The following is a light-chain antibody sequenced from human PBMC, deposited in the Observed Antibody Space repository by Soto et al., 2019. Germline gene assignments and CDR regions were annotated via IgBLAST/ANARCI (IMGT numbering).Light chain of an antibody. Sequence: EIVLTQSPGTLSLSPGERATLSCRASQSVSSYLAWYQQKPGQAPRLLIYGASSRATGIPDRFSGSGSGTDFTLTISRLEPEDFAVYYCQQYSISPRTFGQGTKVEFK. CDR3: QQYSISPRT. CDR1: QSVSSY. J-gene: IGKJ1*01. CDR2: GAS. V-gene: IGKV3-20*01.